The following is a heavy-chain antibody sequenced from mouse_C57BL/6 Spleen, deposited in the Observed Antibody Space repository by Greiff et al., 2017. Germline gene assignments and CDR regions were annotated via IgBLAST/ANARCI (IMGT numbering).Heavy chain of an antibody. V-gene: IGHV3-6*01. D-gene: IGHD1-1*01. Sequence: VQLQQSGPGLVKPSQSLSLTCSVTGYSITSGYYWNWIRQFPGNKLEWMGYISYDGSNNYNPSLKNRISITRDTSKNQFFLKLNSVTTEDTATYYCARVDGSSYYAMDVWGQGTSVTVSS. CDR2: ISYDGSN. J-gene: IGHJ4*01. CDR1: GYSITSGYY. CDR3: ARVDGSSYYAMDV.